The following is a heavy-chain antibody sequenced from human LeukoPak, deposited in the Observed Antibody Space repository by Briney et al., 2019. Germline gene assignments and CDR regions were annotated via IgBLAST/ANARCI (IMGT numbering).Heavy chain of an antibody. V-gene: IGHV1-2*02. Sequence: GASVKVSCKASGHTFTDYYIHWVRQAPGQGLEWMGWINPNSGGTNYAQKFQGRVTMTRDTSISTAYMELSRLRSDDTAVYYCARDHCTSNGCYEIYYYGMDVWGQGTTVTVSS. D-gene: IGHD2-2*01. CDR1: GHTFTDYY. CDR3: ARDHCTSNGCYEIYYYGMDV. J-gene: IGHJ6*02. CDR2: INPNSGGT.